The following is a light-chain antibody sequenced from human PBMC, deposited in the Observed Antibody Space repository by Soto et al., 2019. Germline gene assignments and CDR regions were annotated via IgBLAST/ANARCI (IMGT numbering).Light chain of an antibody. CDR2: DAS. J-gene: IGKJ2*01. Sequence: DIQMTQSPYTLSASVGDRVTITCRASQSISGWLAWYQQKPGKAPKLLIYDASSLESGVPSRLSGSGSGTEFTLTISRLQPDDFATYYCQQYNSYSVNAFGQGTKLEIK. CDR1: QSISGW. V-gene: IGKV1-5*01. CDR3: QQYNSYSVNA.